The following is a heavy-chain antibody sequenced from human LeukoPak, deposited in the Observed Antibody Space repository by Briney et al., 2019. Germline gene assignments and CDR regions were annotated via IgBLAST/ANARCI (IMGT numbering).Heavy chain of an antibody. D-gene: IGHD2-2*03. V-gene: IGHV4-34*01. CDR1: GGSFSGYY. CDR2: INHSGST. Sequence: SETLSLTCAVYGGSFSGYYWSWIRQPPGKGLEWIGEINHSGSTNYNPSLKSRITISVDTSKNQLSLNLRSVTAADTAVYYCARQAGYCSSTSCYSPENDAFDIWGQGTMVTVSS. J-gene: IGHJ3*02. CDR3: ARQAGYCSSTSCYSPENDAFDI.